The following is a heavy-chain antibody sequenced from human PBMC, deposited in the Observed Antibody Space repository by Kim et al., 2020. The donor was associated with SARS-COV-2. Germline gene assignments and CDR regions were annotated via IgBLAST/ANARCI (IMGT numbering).Heavy chain of an antibody. Sequence: SETLSLTCTVSGGSISSYYWSWIRQPPGKGLEWIGYIYYSGSTNYNPSLKSRVTISVDTSKNQFSLKLSSVTAADTAVYYCARGDVDTAWSSGSYLQYYYYMDVWGKGTTVTVSS. J-gene: IGHJ6*03. CDR1: GGSISSYY. D-gene: IGHD3-10*01. V-gene: IGHV4-59*01. CDR2: IYYSGST. CDR3: ARGDVDTAWSSGSYLQYYYYMDV.